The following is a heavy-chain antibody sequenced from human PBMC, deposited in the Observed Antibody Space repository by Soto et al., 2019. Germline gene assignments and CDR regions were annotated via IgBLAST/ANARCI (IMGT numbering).Heavy chain of an antibody. V-gene: IGHV3-66*01. Sequence: GGSLRLSCAASGFTVSSNYMSWGRQAPGKGLEWVSVIYSGGSTYYADSVKGRFTISRDNSKNTLYLQMNSLRAEDTAVYYCARVMTTVTSDAFDIWGQGTMVTVSS. CDR3: ARVMTTVTSDAFDI. D-gene: IGHD4-17*01. J-gene: IGHJ3*02. CDR2: IYSGGST. CDR1: GFTVSSNY.